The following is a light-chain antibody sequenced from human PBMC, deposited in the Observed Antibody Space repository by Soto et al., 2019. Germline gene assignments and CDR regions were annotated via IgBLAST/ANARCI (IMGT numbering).Light chain of an antibody. Sequence: EIVMTQSPATLSVSPGERATLSCRASQSVGSNLAWYQQKPGQAPRLLTYGASTRATGSPARFSGSGSGTEFTLTISTLQSEDFAVYYCQQYNNRYTFGQGTKLEIK. J-gene: IGKJ2*01. CDR3: QQYNNRYT. CDR1: QSVGSN. V-gene: IGKV3-15*01. CDR2: GAS.